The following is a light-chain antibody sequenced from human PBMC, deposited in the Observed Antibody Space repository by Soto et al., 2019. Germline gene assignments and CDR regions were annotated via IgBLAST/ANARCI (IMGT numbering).Light chain of an antibody. J-gene: IGKJ4*01. CDR2: GAA. Sequence: DIQLTQSPSSLSASVGDRVTITCRASQSISIYLNWYQHKPGRAPKLLIFGAATLHTGVPPRFSGRGSGTNFTLTITSLQPADFATYYCQQSYTSLALTFGGGTKVEI. CDR3: QQSYTSLALT. V-gene: IGKV1-39*01. CDR1: QSISIY.